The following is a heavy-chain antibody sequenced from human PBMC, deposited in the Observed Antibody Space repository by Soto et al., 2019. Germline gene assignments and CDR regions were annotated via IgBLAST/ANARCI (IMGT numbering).Heavy chain of an antibody. Sequence: QVQLQESGPGLVKPSETLSLTCTVSGGSIRTYYWNWIRQPPGKGLEWIGYMYYGGSTNYNPSLKSRVTVSGDTSKNDFSLKLMSVTAADTAVYYCARSTGYGDSYFDYWGRGTLVTVSS. J-gene: IGHJ4*02. CDR1: GGSIRTYY. D-gene: IGHD5-18*01. V-gene: IGHV4-59*01. CDR3: ARSTGYGDSYFDY. CDR2: MYYGGST.